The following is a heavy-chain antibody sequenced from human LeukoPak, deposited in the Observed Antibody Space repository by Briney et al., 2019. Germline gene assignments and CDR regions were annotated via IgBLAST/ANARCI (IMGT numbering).Heavy chain of an antibody. CDR3: ARDTTYCGGGCYSLTDY. J-gene: IGHJ4*02. D-gene: IGHD2-21*02. Sequence: GGSLRLSCAASGFTFSSFSMNWVRQAPGKGLEWVSSISSSSGSIYYADSLKGRFTIPRDNAKNSLYLQMDSLRAEDTAVYYCARDTTYCGGGCYSLTDYRGQGTLVSVSS. CDR1: GFTFSSFS. CDR2: ISSSSGSI. V-gene: IGHV3-21*01.